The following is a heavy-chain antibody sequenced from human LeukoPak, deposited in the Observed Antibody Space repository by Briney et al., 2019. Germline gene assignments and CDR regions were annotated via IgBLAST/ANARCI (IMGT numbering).Heavy chain of an antibody. V-gene: IGHV3-53*01. Sequence: GRSLRLSCAASGFTVSSNYMTWVRQAPGKGLEWVSAIFSGGGTYYADSVKGRFTISRDNSKNTLYLQVNSLRAEDTAVYYCARGDRSPLYWGQGTLVTVSS. CDR1: GFTVSSNY. CDR3: ARGDRSPLY. J-gene: IGHJ4*02. CDR2: IFSGGGT. D-gene: IGHD3-22*01.